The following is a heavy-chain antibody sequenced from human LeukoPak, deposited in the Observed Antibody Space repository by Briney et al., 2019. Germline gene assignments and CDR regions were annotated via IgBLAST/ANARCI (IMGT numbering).Heavy chain of an antibody. CDR2: IYFTGST. V-gene: IGHV4-39*07. J-gene: IGHJ3*02. CDR3: ARNYQLVGDAFDI. Sequence: SETLSLTCKVSGGSVTIRDYYWAWIRQPPGKGLEWIASIYFTGSTYYNPSLKSRVTISRDTSNNQFSLKLNSVTAADTAVYFCARNYQLVGDAFDIWGHGTVVTVSS. D-gene: IGHD2-2*01. CDR1: GGSVTIRDYY.